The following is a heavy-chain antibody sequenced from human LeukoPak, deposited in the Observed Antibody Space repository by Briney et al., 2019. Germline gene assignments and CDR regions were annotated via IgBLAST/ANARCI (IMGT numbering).Heavy chain of an antibody. CDR3: AKDSGIAVAGARGGWFDF. J-gene: IGHJ5*01. CDR2: ISYDGSNK. D-gene: IGHD6-19*01. Sequence: GGSLRLSCAASGFTFDDYAMHWVRQAPGKGLEWVAVISYDGSNKYYADSVKGRFTISRDNSENTLYLQMNSLRAEDTAVYYCAKDSGIAVAGARGGWFDFWGQGTLVTVSS. V-gene: IGHV3-30*18. CDR1: GFTFDDYA.